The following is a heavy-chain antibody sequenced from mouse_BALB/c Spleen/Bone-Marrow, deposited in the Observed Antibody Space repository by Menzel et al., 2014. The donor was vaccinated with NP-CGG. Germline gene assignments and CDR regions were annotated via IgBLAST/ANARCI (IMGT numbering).Heavy chain of an antibody. CDR2: INPNNGGT. CDR1: GYTFTDYT. CDR3: ARGRWYY. V-gene: IGHV1-22*01. J-gene: IGHJ2*01. Sequence: EVKLQESGPELVKPGASVKISCKTSGYTFTDYTIHWVKQSHGKSLEWIGGINPNNGGTSYDQKFKGKATLTIHKSSSTTYMELRSLTSEDSAVYCCARGRWYYWGQGTTLTVSS. D-gene: IGHD2-3*01.